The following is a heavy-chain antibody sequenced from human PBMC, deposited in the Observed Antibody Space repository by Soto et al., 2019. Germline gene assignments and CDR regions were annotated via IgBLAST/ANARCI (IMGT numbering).Heavy chain of an antibody. CDR3: ARVSVVRGVIGDFYYYYGMDV. CDR2: IYYSGST. CDR1: GGSISSYY. J-gene: IGHJ6*02. D-gene: IGHD3-10*01. V-gene: IGHV4-59*01. Sequence: SETLSLTCTVSGGSISSYYWSWIRQPPGKGLEWIGYIYYSGSTNYNPSLKSRVTISVDTSKNQFSLKLSSVTAADTAVYYCARVSVVRGVIGDFYYYYGMDVWGQGTTVTVSS.